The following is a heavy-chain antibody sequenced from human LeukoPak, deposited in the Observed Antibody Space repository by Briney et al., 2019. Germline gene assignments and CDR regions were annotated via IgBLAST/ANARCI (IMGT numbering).Heavy chain of an antibody. CDR1: GFTFSNYW. CDR3: ATAGLEVAAIFDY. V-gene: IGHV3-7*01. J-gene: IGHJ4*02. Sequence: GGSLRLSCAASGFTFSNYWMSWVRQAPGKGLEWVANIKQDGSETYYVDSVKGRFTISRDNTKNSLFLQMNSLRAEDTAVYFCATAGLEVAAIFDYWGQGTLVTISS. D-gene: IGHD2-15*01. CDR2: IKQDGSET.